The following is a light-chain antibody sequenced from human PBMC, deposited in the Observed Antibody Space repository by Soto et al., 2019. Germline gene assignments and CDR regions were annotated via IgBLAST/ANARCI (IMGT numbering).Light chain of an antibody. CDR3: SSFSMSSTLYV. CDR1: SSDIGDYNF. V-gene: IGLV2-14*01. J-gene: IGLJ1*01. CDR2: EVR. Sequence: QSVLTQPASVSGSPGQSITMSWTGTSSDIGDYNFVSWYQQHPGKAPKLMIFEVRDRPSGISSRFSGSKSGNTASLTISGLQTEDEADYYCSSFSMSSTLYVFGTGTKVTVL.